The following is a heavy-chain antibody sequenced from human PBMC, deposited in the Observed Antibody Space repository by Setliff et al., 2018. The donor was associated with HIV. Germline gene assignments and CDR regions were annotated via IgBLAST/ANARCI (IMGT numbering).Heavy chain of an antibody. CDR3: TRDRYANGWLYFDY. J-gene: IGHJ4*02. D-gene: IGHD2-2*01. CDR1: NNSIRSSY. CDR2: IHTLGGT. Sequence: PSETLSLTCTVSNNSIRSSYWSWIRQPVGKGLEWIGRIHTLGGTKYNSSLARRVTMSLDTSRNQFSLKLNSVTAADSAVYFCTRDRYANGWLYFDYWGPGILVTVSS. V-gene: IGHV4-4*07.